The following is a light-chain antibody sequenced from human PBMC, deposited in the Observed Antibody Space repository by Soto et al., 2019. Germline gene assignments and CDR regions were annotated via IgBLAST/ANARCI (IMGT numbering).Light chain of an antibody. CDR3: QHYNNWPPYT. Sequence: EIVMTQSPATLSVSPGERATLSCRASQSVSSNLAWYQQKRGQAPRLLIFGASTRASGIPARFSGSGSGTEFTLTISSLQSEDFAVYYCQHYNNWPPYTFGQGTKLEIK. J-gene: IGKJ2*01. CDR1: QSVSSN. V-gene: IGKV3-15*01. CDR2: GAS.